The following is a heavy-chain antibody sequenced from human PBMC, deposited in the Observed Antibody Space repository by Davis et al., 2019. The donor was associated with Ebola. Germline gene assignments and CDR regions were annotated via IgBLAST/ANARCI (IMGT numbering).Heavy chain of an antibody. V-gene: IGHV1-2*04. D-gene: IGHD3-16*02. CDR3: ARVAYDYIWGSYRYTDPL. J-gene: IGHJ4*02. CDR2: INPNSGGT. Sequence: ASVQVSCKASGYTFTGYYMHWVRQAPGQGLEWMGWINPNSGGTNYAQKFQGWVTMTRDTSISTAYMELSRLRSDDTAVYYCARVAYDYIWGSYRYTDPLWGQGTLVTVSS. CDR1: GYTFTGYY.